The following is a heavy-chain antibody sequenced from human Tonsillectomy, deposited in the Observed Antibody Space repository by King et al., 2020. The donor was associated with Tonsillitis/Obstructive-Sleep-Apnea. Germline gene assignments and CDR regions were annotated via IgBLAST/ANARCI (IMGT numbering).Heavy chain of an antibody. CDR2: INPSGGST. V-gene: IGHV1-46*01. CDR3: ARGSGEGYYFDY. Sequence: QLVQSGAEVKKPGASVKVSCKASGYTFTSYYMHWVRQAPGQGLEWMGIINPSGGSTSYPQEFQGRVTMTRDTSTSTVYMELSSLRSEDTAVYYCARGSGEGYYFDYWGQGTLVTVSS. CDR1: GYTFTSYY. J-gene: IGHJ4*02. D-gene: IGHD7-27*01.